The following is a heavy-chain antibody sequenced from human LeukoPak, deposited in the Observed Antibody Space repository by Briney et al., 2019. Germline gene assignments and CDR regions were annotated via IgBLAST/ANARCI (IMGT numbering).Heavy chain of an antibody. D-gene: IGHD3-3*01. V-gene: IGHV3-23*01. Sequence: GGSLRLYCAASGFTFSSYAMSWVRQAPGKGLEWVSAISGSGGSTYYADSVKGRFTISRDNSKNTLYLQMNSLRAEDTAVYYCAKDWVTIFGVVIFSYFDYWGQGTLVTVSS. CDR2: ISGSGGST. CDR3: AKDWVTIFGVVIFSYFDY. J-gene: IGHJ4*02. CDR1: GFTFSSYA.